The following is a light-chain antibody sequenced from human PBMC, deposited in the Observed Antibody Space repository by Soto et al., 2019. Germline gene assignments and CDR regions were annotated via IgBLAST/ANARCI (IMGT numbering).Light chain of an antibody. CDR3: QLYSGSPWT. J-gene: IGKJ1*01. Sequence: IVLTQSPGTLSLSPGERATLSCRASQSISHNYLAWYQQEPGQAPRLLIHGVSFRATGIPDRFSGSGSGTDFTLSISRLEPEDFAVYYCQLYSGSPWTFGQGTKVEIK. CDR1: QSISHNY. CDR2: GVS. V-gene: IGKV3-20*01.